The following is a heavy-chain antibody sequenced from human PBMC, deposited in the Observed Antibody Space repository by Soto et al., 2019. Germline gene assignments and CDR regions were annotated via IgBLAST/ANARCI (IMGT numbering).Heavy chain of an antibody. Sequence: PGGSLRLSCAASGFTFSSYWMHCVRQAPGKGLVWVSRINSDGSNKYYADSVKGRFTISRDNSKNTLYLQMNSLRAEDTAVYYCAKSRDSSGYETPSDYWGQGTLVTVSS. CDR3: AKSRDSSGYETPSDY. J-gene: IGHJ4*02. V-gene: IGHV3-74*01. CDR2: INSDGSNK. D-gene: IGHD3-22*01. CDR1: GFTFSSYW.